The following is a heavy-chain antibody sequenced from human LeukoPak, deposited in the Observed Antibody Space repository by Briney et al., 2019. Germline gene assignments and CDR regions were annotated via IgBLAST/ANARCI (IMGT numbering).Heavy chain of an antibody. CDR2: VWYDGRNR. CDR1: GYTLSRHG. D-gene: IGHD3-16*01. Sequence: GRSLTLSCAASGYTLSRHGIHWVRQAPGKGLEWVAVVWYDGRNRDYADSVKGRFTISKDNSNNMVFLQMGRLRAEDTAVYYCARLWGGNGYSGGSLNLWGQGTLVTVSS. J-gene: IGHJ5*02. CDR3: ARLWGGNGYSGGSLNL. V-gene: IGHV3-33*01.